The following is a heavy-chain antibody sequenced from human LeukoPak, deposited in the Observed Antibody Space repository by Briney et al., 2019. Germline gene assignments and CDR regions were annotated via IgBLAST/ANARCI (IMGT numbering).Heavy chain of an antibody. CDR1: GGSISSSSYY. V-gene: IGHV4-39*07. Sequence: SETLSLTCTVSGGSISSSSYYWGWIRQPPGKGLEWIGSIYYSGSTNYNPSLKSRVTISVDTSKNQFSLKLSSVTAADTAVYYCARGAKSWFDPWGQGTLVTVSS. CDR3: ARGAKSWFDP. J-gene: IGHJ5*02. CDR2: IYYSGST.